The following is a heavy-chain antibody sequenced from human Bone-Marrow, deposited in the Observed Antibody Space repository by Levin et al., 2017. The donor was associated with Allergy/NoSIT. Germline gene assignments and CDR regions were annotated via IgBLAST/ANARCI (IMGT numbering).Heavy chain of an antibody. CDR1: GFSLSSREMR. J-gene: IGHJ4*02. D-gene: IGHD3-22*01. Sequence: SGPTLVKPTQTLTLTCTFSGFSLSSREMRVGWIRQSPGKALEWLARIDWDDDKFYTTSLKTRLTISKDSSKNQVVLTVTNMDPVDTATYYCARIMPRVSSGYIFDFWGQGTLVTVSS. V-gene: IGHV2-70*04. CDR3: ARIMPRVSSGYIFDF. CDR2: IDWDDDK.